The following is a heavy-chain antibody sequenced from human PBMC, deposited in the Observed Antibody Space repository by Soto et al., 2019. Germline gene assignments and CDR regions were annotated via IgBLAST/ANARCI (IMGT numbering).Heavy chain of an antibody. CDR3: AKSRGLLLQLDY. J-gene: IGHJ4*02. V-gene: IGHV3-9*01. Sequence: GGSLRLSCAASGFTFDDYAMHWVRQAPGKGLEWVSGISWNSGSIGYADSVKGRFTMSRDNAKNSLYLQMNSLRAEDTALYYCAKSRGLLLQLDYWGQGTLVTVSS. D-gene: IGHD3-22*01. CDR1: GFTFDDYA. CDR2: ISWNSGSI.